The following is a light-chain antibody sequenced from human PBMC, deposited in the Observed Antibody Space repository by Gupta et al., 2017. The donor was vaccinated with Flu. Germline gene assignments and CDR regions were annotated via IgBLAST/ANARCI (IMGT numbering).Light chain of an antibody. V-gene: IGLV2-8*01. Sequence: WDGGGYKYGSWYQQYPGKSLKLIIYEVSERPSGVPDRFSGSKSVNTASLTISGVQAEDEGDYYNSSYGYNNNWVFGGGTKLTVL. CDR2: EVS. CDR1: WDGGGYKY. CDR3: SSYGYNNNWV. J-gene: IGLJ3*02.